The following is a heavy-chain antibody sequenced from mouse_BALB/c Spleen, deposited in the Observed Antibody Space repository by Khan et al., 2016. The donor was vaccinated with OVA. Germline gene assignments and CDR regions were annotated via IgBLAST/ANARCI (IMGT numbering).Heavy chain of an antibody. V-gene: IGHV1S135*01. CDR1: GYSFTTYY. CDR3: TRHDYFDGFTY. CDR2: IDPVSGGT. Sequence: VQLQQSGPELMKPGASVRISCTASGYSFTTYYIHWLMQSPGKSLEWIGYIDPVSGGTNYNQKFKGKATLTEDKSSSTAYLHLSNLTSEDSAAYDGTRHDYFDGFTYWGQGTPVTVSA. J-gene: IGHJ3*01. D-gene: IGHD1-1*01.